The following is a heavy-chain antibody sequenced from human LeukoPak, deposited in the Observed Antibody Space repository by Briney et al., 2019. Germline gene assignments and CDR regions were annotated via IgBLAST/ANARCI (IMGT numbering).Heavy chain of an antibody. D-gene: IGHD6-13*01. V-gene: IGHV3-30-3*01. J-gene: IGHJ4*02. CDR2: ISYDGSNK. CDR1: GFTFSSYA. CDR3: ARAYISSLNSPFDY. Sequence: PGRSLRLSCAASGFTFSSYAMHWVRQAPGKGLEWVAVISYDGSNKYHADFVKGRFTISRDNSKNTLYLQMNSLRADDTAVYYCARAYISSLNSPFDYWGQGTLVTVSS.